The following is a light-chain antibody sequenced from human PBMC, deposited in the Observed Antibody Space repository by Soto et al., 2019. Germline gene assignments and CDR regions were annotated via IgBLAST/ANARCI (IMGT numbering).Light chain of an antibody. Sequence: EIVLTQSPATLSLSPGERATLSCRASQSVDTSLAWYQQKPGQSPRLLIYDASNRATGIPARFSGSGSGTGFTLTISSLEPEDFSVYYCQHRYSWPPTFGPGTKVDIK. J-gene: IGKJ3*01. CDR1: QSVDTS. CDR3: QHRYSWPPT. V-gene: IGKV3-11*01. CDR2: DAS.